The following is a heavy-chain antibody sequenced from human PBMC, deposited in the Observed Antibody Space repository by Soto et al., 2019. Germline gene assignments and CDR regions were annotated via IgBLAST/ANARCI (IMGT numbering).Heavy chain of an antibody. V-gene: IGHV5-51*03. Sequence: EVQLVQSGAQVKKPGESLKISCKGSGYRFTNNWIGWVRQMPGKGLEWMGIIYAADSDTRYSPSFQGQVIISADKSISTADLQWSSLKASATAMYYCAVRTAPDYWGQGTLVTVSS. J-gene: IGHJ4*02. CDR3: AVRTAPDY. CDR1: GYRFTNNW. D-gene: IGHD2-21*02. CDR2: IYAADSDT.